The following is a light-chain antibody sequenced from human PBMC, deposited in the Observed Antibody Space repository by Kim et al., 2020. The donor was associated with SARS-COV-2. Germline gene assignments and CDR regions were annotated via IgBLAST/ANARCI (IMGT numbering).Light chain of an antibody. Sequence: GQSITISCTGTSSDIGNYDLVSWYHQHPGKAHKLMIFDVTKRPSGVSNRFSGSKSGNTASLTISGLQAEDEADYYCSSYASTNTLLFGGGTQLTVL. CDR1: SSDIGNYDL. CDR3: SSYASTNTLL. V-gene: IGLV2-14*03. J-gene: IGLJ2*01. CDR2: DVT.